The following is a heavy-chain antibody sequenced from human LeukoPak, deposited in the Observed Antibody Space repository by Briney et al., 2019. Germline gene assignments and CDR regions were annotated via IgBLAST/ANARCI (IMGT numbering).Heavy chain of an antibody. CDR3: ARYGGSSSGLDY. V-gene: IGHV4-59*01. CDR2: IYYSEST. J-gene: IGHJ4*02. Sequence: SETLSLTCTVSGGSISSYYWSWIRQPPGKGLEWIGYIYYSESTNYSPSLKSRVTISVDTSKNQFSLKLSSVTAADTAVYYCARYGGSSSGLDYWGQGTLVTVSS. D-gene: IGHD6-6*01. CDR1: GGSISSYY.